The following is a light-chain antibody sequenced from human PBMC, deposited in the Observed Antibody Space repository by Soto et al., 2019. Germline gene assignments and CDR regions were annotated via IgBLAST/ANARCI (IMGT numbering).Light chain of an antibody. CDR3: QRYGSSPLIT. V-gene: IGKV3-20*01. CDR2: GAS. CDR1: QTLRGRY. Sequence: EIVMTQSPATLSVSPGDGATLSCRASQTLRGRYLAWYQQKPGQAPRLLLYGASTRATGIPDRISGSGSGTDFALTISRLEPEDVAVYYCQRYGSSPLITFGQGTRLEI. J-gene: IGKJ5*01.